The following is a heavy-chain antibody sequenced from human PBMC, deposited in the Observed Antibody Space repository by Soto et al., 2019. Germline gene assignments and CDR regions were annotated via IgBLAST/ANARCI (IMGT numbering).Heavy chain of an antibody. V-gene: IGHV3-30*18. CDR3: ANTGYSSSWYDY. D-gene: IGHD6-13*01. J-gene: IGHJ4*02. Sequence: GGSLRLSCAASGFTFSSYGMHWVRQAPGKGLEWVAVISYDGSNKYYADSVKGRFTISRDNSKNTLYLQMNSLRAEDTAVYYCANTGYSSSWYDYWGQGTLVTVSS. CDR2: ISYDGSNK. CDR1: GFTFSSYG.